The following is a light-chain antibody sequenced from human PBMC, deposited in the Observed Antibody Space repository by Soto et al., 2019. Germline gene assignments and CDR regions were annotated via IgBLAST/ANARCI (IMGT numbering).Light chain of an antibody. CDR2: GAS. V-gene: IGKV3-15*01. CDR3: QNYDNWPPFT. Sequence: EIVMTQSPATLSVSPWERATLSCRASQSVSSNLAWYQQKPGQAPRLLIYGASTRATGIPAKFSGSGSGTEFTLTISGLQSEDFAVYYCQNYDNWPPFTFGQGTRLEIK. J-gene: IGKJ5*01. CDR1: QSVSSN.